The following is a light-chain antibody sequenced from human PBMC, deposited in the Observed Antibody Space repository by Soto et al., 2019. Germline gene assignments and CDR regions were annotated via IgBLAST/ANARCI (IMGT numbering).Light chain of an antibody. V-gene: IGLV2-14*03. J-gene: IGLJ1*01. CDR1: SRDVGGYNY. CDR2: DVN. CDR3: SSYTSSSTPDV. Sequence: QSALTQPASVSGSPGQSITISCTGTSRDVGGYNYVSWYQQHPGKAPKVMIYDVNNRPSGVSNRFSGSKSGNTASLTISGRQAEDEADYYCSSYTSSSTPDVFGTGTKLTVL.